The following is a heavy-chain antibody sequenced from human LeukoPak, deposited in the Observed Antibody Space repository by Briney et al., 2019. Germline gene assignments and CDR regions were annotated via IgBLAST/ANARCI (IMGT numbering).Heavy chain of an antibody. CDR3: ASGLRWSSIDY. Sequence: GGSLRLSCAASGFTVSSNYMSWVRQAPGKGLEWVSVIYSGGSTYYADSVKGRFTISRDNSKNTLSLQMNSLRAEDTAVYYCASGLRWSSIDYWGQGTLVTVSS. CDR1: GFTVSSNY. D-gene: IGHD3-3*01. J-gene: IGHJ4*02. CDR2: IYSGGST. V-gene: IGHV3-53*01.